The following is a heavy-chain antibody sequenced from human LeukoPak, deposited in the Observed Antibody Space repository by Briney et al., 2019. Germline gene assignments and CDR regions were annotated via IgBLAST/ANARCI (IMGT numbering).Heavy chain of an antibody. CDR1: GGSFSGYY. D-gene: IGHD3-22*01. CDR2: INHSGST. Sequence: SETLSLTCAVYGGSFSGYYWSWIRQPPGKGLEWIGEINHSGSTNYNPSLKSRVTISVDTSKNQFSLKLSSVTAADTAVYYCARVGREGIVVVIRHSNWFDPWGQGTLVTASS. J-gene: IGHJ5*02. CDR3: ARVGREGIVVVIRHSNWFDP. V-gene: IGHV4-34*01.